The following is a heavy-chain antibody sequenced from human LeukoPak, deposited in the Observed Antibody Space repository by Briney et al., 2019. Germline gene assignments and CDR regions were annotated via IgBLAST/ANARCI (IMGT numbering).Heavy chain of an antibody. Sequence: SETLSLTCTVSGGSISSYYWSWIRQPPGKGLEWIGRIYTSGSTNYNPSLKSRVTMSVDTSKNQFSLKLSSVTAADTAVYYCARDGKYYDILTGYYNLNWFDPWGQGTLVTVSS. V-gene: IGHV4-4*07. J-gene: IGHJ5*02. CDR1: GGSISSYY. CDR2: IYTSGST. CDR3: ARDGKYYDILTGYYNLNWFDP. D-gene: IGHD3-9*01.